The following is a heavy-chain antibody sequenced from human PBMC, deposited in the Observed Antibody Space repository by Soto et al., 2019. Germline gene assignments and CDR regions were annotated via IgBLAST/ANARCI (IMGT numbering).Heavy chain of an antibody. CDR1: GLTGSSNY. Sequence: EVQLVESGGGLVQPGGSLRLSCAASGLTGSSNYMSWVRQAPGTGLEWVSVIYSGGSTSYADSVKGRFTISRDTSKNTRYLQMDSLRAEDTAVYYCARHPPGYCGGDFYPRLWGQGTLVTVSS. J-gene: IGHJ4*02. CDR2: IYSGGST. V-gene: IGHV3-66*04. D-gene: IGHD2-21*01. CDR3: ARHPPGYCGGDFYPRL.